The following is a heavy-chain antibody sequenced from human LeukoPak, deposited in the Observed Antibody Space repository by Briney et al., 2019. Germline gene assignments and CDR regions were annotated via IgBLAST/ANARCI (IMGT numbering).Heavy chain of an antibody. D-gene: IGHD3-3*01. CDR3: ARDRNYDFWSGYSSDGWFDP. J-gene: IGHJ5*02. CDR2: IWYDGSNK. CDR1: GFTFSSYG. V-gene: IGHV3-33*01. Sequence: GGSLRLSCAASGFTFSSYGMHWVRRAPGKGLEWVAVIWYDGSNKYYADSVEGRFTISRDNSKNTLYLQMNSLRAEDTAVYYCARDRNYDFWSGYSSDGWFDPWGQGTLVTVSS.